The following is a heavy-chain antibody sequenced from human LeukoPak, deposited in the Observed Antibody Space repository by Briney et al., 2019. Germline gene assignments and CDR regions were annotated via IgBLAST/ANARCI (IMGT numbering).Heavy chain of an antibody. Sequence: PGRSLRLSCAASGFTFDDYAMHWVRQAPGKGLEWVSGISWNSGSIGYADSVKGRFTISRDNAKNSLYLQMNSLRAEDTALYYCAKDNDHDYVWGSYPQGDWGQGTLVTVSS. CDR3: AKDNDHDYVWGSYPQGD. V-gene: IGHV3-9*01. J-gene: IGHJ4*02. CDR1: GFTFDDYA. CDR2: ISWNSGSI. D-gene: IGHD3-16*02.